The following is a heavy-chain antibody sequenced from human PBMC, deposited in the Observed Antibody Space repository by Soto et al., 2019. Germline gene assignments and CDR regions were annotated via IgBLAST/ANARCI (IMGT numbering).Heavy chain of an antibody. Sequence: ETLSLTCTVAGSDITTYYWSWLRQSPGKGLEWIGHIYDTGSTTYNPSLKSRVTISVDTSNKQFSLTLTSVTAADTAVYYCARCPIDHNWFDPWGQGTLVTVSS. CDR1: GSDITTYY. D-gene: IGHD3-9*01. CDR2: IYDTGST. CDR3: ARCPIDHNWFDP. J-gene: IGHJ5*02. V-gene: IGHV4-59*01.